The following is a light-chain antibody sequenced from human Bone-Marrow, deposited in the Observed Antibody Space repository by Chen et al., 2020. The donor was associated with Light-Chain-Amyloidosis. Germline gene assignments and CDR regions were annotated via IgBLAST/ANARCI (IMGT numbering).Light chain of an antibody. V-gene: IGKV3-20*01. Sequence: EIVLTQSPGTLSLSPGERATLSCRPSKSASSNLLAWYQQKPGQAPRLLTYGASSRATGIPDRFSGSASGTDFTLTISRLEPEDFAVYYCHQFSSSSVTFGGGTKVEIK. CDR2: GAS. J-gene: IGKJ4*01. CDR3: HQFSSSSVT. CDR1: KSASSNL.